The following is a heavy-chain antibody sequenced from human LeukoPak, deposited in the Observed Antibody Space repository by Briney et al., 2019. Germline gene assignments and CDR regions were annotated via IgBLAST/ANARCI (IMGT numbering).Heavy chain of an antibody. CDR2: ISSSSNTI. V-gene: IGHV3-48*01. CDR1: GFTFSSYS. J-gene: IGHJ4*02. CDR3: ARGDCSGGSCYLSLTTIDY. D-gene: IGHD2-15*01. Sequence: GGSLRLSCAASGFTFSSYSLNWVRQAPGKGLEWVSYISSSSNTIYYADSVKGRFTISRDNAKNSLYLQMNSLRAEDTAVYYCARGDCSGGSCYLSLTTIDYWGQGTLVTVSS.